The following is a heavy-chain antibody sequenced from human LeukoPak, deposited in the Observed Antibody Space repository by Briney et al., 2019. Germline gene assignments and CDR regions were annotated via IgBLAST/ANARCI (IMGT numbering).Heavy chain of an antibody. Sequence: GSLRLSCAASGFTFSSYAMSWVRQAPGKGLEWVSAISGSGVSTYYGDSVKGRFTISRDNSKNTLYLQMNSLRAEDTAVYYCAKTRPLDSSSWSHGDYWGQGTLVTVSS. V-gene: IGHV3-23*01. CDR3: AKTRPLDSSSWSHGDY. CDR2: ISGSGVST. CDR1: GFTFSSYA. D-gene: IGHD6-13*01. J-gene: IGHJ4*02.